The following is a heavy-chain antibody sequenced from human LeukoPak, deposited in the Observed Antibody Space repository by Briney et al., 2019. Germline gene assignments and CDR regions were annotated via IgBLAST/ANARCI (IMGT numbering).Heavy chain of an antibody. J-gene: IGHJ4*02. Sequence: SETLSLTCNVSRDSISNYYWSWIRQSPGKGLEWIGYIYYTGNTNYNPSLKSRVTISVDTSKNQFSLKLSSVTAADTAVYYCARLNLNYWGQGTLVTVSS. V-gene: IGHV4-59*12. CDR1: RDSISNYY. CDR3: ARLNLNY. CDR2: IYYTGNT.